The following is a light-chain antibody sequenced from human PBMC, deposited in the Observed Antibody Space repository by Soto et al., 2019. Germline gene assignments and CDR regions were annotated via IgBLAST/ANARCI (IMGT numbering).Light chain of an antibody. CDR3: MQSLQFPLT. V-gene: IGKV2-28*01. Sequence: DLVMIQSPLSLAVTPGEPASISCRSTQSLLYNNGCYLDWYLQKPGQCPQLLIYLGSNRASGVPDRFSGSGSGTDFTLKISRVEAEDVGVYYCMQSLQFPLTFGQGTKLEIK. J-gene: IGKJ2*01. CDR1: QSLLYNNGCY. CDR2: LGS.